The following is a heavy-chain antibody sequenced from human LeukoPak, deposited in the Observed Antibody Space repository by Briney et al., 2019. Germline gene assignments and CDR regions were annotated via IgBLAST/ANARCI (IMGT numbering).Heavy chain of an antibody. D-gene: IGHD3-3*01. CDR2: INHSGST. CDR1: GGSFSGYY. V-gene: IGHV4-34*01. Sequence: PSETLSLTCAVYGGSFSGYYWSWIRQPPGKGLEWIGEINHSGSTNYNPSLESRVTISVDTSKNQFSLKLSSVTAADTAVYYCARGRLYYDFWSGSTNYGMDVWGQGTTVTVSS. J-gene: IGHJ6*02. CDR3: ARGRLYYDFWSGSTNYGMDV.